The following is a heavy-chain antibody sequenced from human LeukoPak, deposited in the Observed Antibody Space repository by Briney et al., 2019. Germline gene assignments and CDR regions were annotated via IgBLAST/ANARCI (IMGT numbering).Heavy chain of an antibody. CDR2: VTGTGDRT. CDR3: AKDLSNFGDLGYFDH. D-gene: IGHD4-17*01. J-gene: IGHJ5*02. Sequence: GGSLTLTCAASGFTFSTYAMSWVRQAPGKGLEWVSGVTGTGDRTLYADSVRGRFTISRDNFKNTLFLEMRRLRADDTAFYYCAKDLSNFGDLGYFDHWGQGDLVTVSS. V-gene: IGHV3-23*01. CDR1: GFTFSTYA.